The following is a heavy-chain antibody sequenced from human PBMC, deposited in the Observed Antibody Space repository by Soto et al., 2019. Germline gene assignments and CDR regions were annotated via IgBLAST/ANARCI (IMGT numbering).Heavy chain of an antibody. V-gene: IGHV4-31*03. Sequence: SETLSLTCTVSGGSISSGGYYWSWIRQHPGKGLEWIGYIYYSGSTYYNPSLKSRVTISVGTSKNQFSLKLSSVTAADTAVYYCAKDIVAVAGTSDYWGQGTLVTVSS. CDR2: IYYSGST. CDR3: AKDIVAVAGTSDY. CDR1: GGSISSGGYY. D-gene: IGHD6-19*01. J-gene: IGHJ4*02.